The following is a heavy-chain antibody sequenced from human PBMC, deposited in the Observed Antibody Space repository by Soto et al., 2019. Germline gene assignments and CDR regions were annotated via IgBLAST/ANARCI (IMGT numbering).Heavy chain of an antibody. CDR1: GFTFSSYA. Sequence: EVQLLESGGGLVQPGGSLRLSCAASGFTFSSYAMSWVRQAPGKGLEWVSAISGSGGSTYYADSVKGRFTISRDNSKNTLYLQMNSLRAEDTAVYYCAKTKYYYDSSGERRRCAFDIWGQGTMVTVSS. J-gene: IGHJ3*02. CDR2: ISGSGGST. V-gene: IGHV3-23*01. CDR3: AKTKYYYDSSGERRRCAFDI. D-gene: IGHD3-22*01.